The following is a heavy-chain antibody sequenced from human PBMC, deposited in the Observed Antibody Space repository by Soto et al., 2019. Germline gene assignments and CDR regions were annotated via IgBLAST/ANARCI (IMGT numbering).Heavy chain of an antibody. CDR3: ARDLAAAAY. D-gene: IGHD6-13*01. CDR2: INPLPTSGST. CDR1: GYIFTNYY. Sequence: QVQLVQSGAEVKKPGASVKVSCKASGYIFTNYYIHWVRQAPGQGLEWMAIINPLPTSGSTNYAQKFQGRVTVTRDTSTRTVYMELSSLRSEDTAIYYCARDLAAAAYWGQGTLVTVSS. J-gene: IGHJ4*02. V-gene: IGHV1-46*01.